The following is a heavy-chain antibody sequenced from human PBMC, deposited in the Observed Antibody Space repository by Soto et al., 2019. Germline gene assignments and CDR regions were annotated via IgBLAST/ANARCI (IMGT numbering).Heavy chain of an antibody. CDR2: ISPSTSHI. J-gene: IGHJ6*02. Sequence: EVHLVESGGGLVKPGGSLRLSCAVSGFTFSSCTMNWVRQAPGKGLEWVSSISPSTSHIYYTDSVKGRFTISRDNAKNHIFLQMNSLSAEDTAVYYCSGCSGGACHRNYGMDVWGQGTTVTVSS. V-gene: IGHV3-21*01. CDR3: SGCSGGACHRNYGMDV. D-gene: IGHD2-15*01. CDR1: GFTFSSCT.